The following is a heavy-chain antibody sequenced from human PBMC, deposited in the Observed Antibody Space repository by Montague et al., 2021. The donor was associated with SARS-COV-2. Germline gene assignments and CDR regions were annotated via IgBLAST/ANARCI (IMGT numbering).Heavy chain of an antibody. J-gene: IGHJ6*03. CDR2: IHHGGST. CDR1: GGSFSTYS. V-gene: IGHV4-34*01. CDR3: ARLGDGVVPSPILGVGPYYAYYYMDD. Sequence: SETLSLTCAVHGGSFSTYSWNWIRQPPGKGLEWIGEIHHGGSTNYNPSLKSRVTISADTSKNQFSLKLTSVAAADTAVYYCARLGDGVVPSPILGVGPYYAYYYMDDWGKGTTVTVSS. D-gene: IGHD3-10*01.